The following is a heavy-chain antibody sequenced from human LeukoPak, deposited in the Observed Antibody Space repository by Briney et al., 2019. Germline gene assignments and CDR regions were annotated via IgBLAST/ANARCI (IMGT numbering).Heavy chain of an antibody. J-gene: IGHJ4*02. V-gene: IGHV4-59*12. CDR2: IYYSGST. CDR3: ARGVGIAAAVSVDY. CDR1: GGSINSYY. D-gene: IGHD6-13*01. Sequence: SETLSLTCTVSGGSINSYYWSWIRQPPGKGLEWIGYIYYSGSTNYNPSLKSRVTISVDTSKNQFSLKLSSVTAADTAVYYCARGVGIAAAVSVDYWGQGTLVTVSS.